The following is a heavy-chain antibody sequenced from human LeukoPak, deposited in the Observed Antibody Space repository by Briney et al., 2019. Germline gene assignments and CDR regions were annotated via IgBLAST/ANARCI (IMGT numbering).Heavy chain of an antibody. V-gene: IGHV1-18*04. D-gene: IGHD5-24*01. CDR2: ISAHNGNT. Sequence: GASVKVSCKASGYTFTGYYMHWVRQAPGQGLEWMGWISAHNGNTNYAQKLQGRVTMTTDTSTSTAYMELRSLRSDDTAVYYCARNYQNWFDPWGQGTLVTVSS. CDR1: GYTFTGYY. CDR3: ARNYQNWFDP. J-gene: IGHJ5*02.